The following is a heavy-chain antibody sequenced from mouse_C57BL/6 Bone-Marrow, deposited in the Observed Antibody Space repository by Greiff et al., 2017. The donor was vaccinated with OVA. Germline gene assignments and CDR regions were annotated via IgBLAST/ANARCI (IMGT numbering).Heavy chain of an antibody. J-gene: IGHJ1*03. Sequence: EVTVEESGGGLVQPGGSLKLSCAASGFTFSDYYMSWVRQTPEKRLEWVAYISNGGGSTYYPDTVTGRFTISRDNAKNTLYLQMSRLKSEDTAMYYCARLNFYWYFDVWGTGTTVTVSS. CDR1: GFTFSDYY. CDR2: ISNGGGST. V-gene: IGHV5-12*01. CDR3: ARLNFYWYFDV. D-gene: IGHD1-3*01.